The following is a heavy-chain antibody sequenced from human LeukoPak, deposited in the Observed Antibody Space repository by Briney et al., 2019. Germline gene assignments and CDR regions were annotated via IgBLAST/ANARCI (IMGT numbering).Heavy chain of an antibody. D-gene: IGHD1-7*01. Sequence: GGSLRLSCAASGFTFDDFAMHWVRQPPGKGLQWISSISWDSGSRVYADSVKGRFGISRDNAKSSLYRDMHSLAPEDTALYYCVKDLRLDLHLDTFHIWGQGTMVTVS. CDR1: GFTFDDFA. CDR2: ISWDSGSR. J-gene: IGHJ3*02. CDR3: VKDLRLDLHLDTFHI. V-gene: IGHV3-9*01.